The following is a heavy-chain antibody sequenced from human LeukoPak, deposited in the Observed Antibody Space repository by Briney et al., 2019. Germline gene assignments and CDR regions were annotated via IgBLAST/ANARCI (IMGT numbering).Heavy chain of an antibody. V-gene: IGHV4-59*01. CDR2: VSDTGST. J-gene: IGHJ4*01. D-gene: IGHD6-25*01. Sequence: SETLSLTCTVSGGSINNYWGWFRQPPGKGLEWIGYVSDTGSTNYNPSLKSRVTISVDTSKNQFYLKLTSVTAADTAVYYCARTATTFDDWGHGTLVTVSS. CDR1: GGSINNY. CDR3: ARTATTFDD.